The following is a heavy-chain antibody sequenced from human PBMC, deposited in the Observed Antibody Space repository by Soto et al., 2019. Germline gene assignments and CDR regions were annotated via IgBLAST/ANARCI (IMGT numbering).Heavy chain of an antibody. Sequence: GGSLRLSCAASGFTFSSYAMHWVRQAPGKGLEWVAVISYDGSNKYYADSVKGRFTISRDNSKNTLYLQMNSLRAEDTAVYYCASRYYDIGADYWGQGTLVTVSS. D-gene: IGHD3-9*01. V-gene: IGHV3-30-3*01. CDR1: GFTFSSYA. CDR2: ISYDGSNK. J-gene: IGHJ4*02. CDR3: ASRYYDIGADY.